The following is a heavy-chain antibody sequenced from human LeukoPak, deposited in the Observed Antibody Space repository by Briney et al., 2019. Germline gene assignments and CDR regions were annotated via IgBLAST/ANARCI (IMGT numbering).Heavy chain of an antibody. CDR3: AKDEGYAAAGILDY. V-gene: IGHV3-33*03. D-gene: IGHD6-13*01. CDR1: GFTFSSYG. CDR2: IWYDGSKK. Sequence: PGGSLRLSCAASGFTFSSYGMEWVRQAPGKGREWLTVIWYDGSKKYYADSVKGRFTISRDNSNNMVDLQMNSLRVEDTAVYYCAKDEGYAAAGILDYWGQGTLVTVSS. J-gene: IGHJ4*02.